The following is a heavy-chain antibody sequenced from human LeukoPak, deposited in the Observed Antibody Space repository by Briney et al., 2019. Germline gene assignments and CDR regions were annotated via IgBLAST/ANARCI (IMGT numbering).Heavy chain of an antibody. J-gene: IGHJ4*02. CDR3: AGVSIAVAGSFDY. Sequence: GGSLRLSCAASGFTFSSYSMNWVRQAPGKGLEWVSSISSSSSYIYYADSVKGRFTISRDNAKNSLYLQMNSLRAEDTAVYYCAGVSIAVAGSFDYWGQGTLVTVSS. CDR1: GFTFSSYS. V-gene: IGHV3-21*01. D-gene: IGHD6-19*01. CDR2: ISSSSSYI.